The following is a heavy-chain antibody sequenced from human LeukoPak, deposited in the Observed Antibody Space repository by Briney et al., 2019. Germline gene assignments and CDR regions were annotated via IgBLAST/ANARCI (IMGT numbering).Heavy chain of an antibody. J-gene: IGHJ6*02. CDR2: ISGSGGST. V-gene: IGHV3-23*01. D-gene: IGHD1-26*01. CDR1: GFTFSSYA. Sequence: GGSLRLSCAASGFTFSSYAMSWVRQAPGKGLEWVSGISGSGGSTYNADSVKGRFTISRDNSKNTLYLQVNSLRAEDTAVYYCARLGAYYYYYGMDVWGQGTTVSVSS. CDR3: ARLGAYYYYYGMDV.